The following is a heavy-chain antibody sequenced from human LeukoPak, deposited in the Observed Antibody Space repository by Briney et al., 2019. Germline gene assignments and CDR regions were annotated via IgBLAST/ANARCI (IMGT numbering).Heavy chain of an antibody. J-gene: IGHJ4*02. D-gene: IGHD3-22*01. CDR3: ASREIIHCYDSSEFDY. CDR1: GGSFSGYY. Sequence: SETLSLTCAVYGGSFSGYYWSWIRQPPGKGLEWIGEINHSGSTNYNPSLKSRVTISVDTSKNQFSLKLSSVTAADTAVYYCASREIIHCYDSSEFDYWGQGTLVTVSS. CDR2: INHSGST. V-gene: IGHV4-34*01.